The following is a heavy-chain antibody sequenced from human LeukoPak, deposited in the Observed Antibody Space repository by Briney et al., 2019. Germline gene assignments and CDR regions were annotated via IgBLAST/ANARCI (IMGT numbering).Heavy chain of an antibody. V-gene: IGHV1-69*05. CDR1: GYTFTSYY. D-gene: IGHD4-11*01. Sequence: AASVKVSCKASGYTFTSYYMHWVRQAPGQGLEWMGGIIPIFGTANYAQKFQGRVTITTDESTSTAYMELSSLRSEDTAVYYCASGVYDYSNYFFDYWGQGTLVTVSS. CDR2: IIPIFGTA. CDR3: ASGVYDYSNYFFDY. J-gene: IGHJ4*02.